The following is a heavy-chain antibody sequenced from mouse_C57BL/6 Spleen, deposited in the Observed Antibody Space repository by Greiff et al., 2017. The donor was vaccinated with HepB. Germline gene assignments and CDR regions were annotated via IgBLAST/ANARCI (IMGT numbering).Heavy chain of an antibody. Sequence: EVQLQQSGPELVKPGASVKISCKASGYTFTDYYMNWVKQSHGKSLEWIGDINPNNGGTSYNQKFKGKATLTVDKSSSTAYMELRSLTSEDTAVYYWAREGDNWDVEKVYLDYWGQGTTLTVSS. J-gene: IGHJ2*01. D-gene: IGHD4-1*01. CDR1: GYTFTDYY. CDR3: AREGDNWDVEKVYLDY. CDR2: INPNNGGT. V-gene: IGHV1-26*01.